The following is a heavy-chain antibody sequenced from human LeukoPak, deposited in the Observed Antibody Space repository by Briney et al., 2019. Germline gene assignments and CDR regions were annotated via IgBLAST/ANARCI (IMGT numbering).Heavy chain of an antibody. D-gene: IGHD1-26*01. CDR1: GFTVSSNY. J-gene: IGHJ3*02. V-gene: IGHV3-53*01. CDR2: IYSEGST. CDR3: ASRSGSYYIHAFDI. Sequence: GGSLRLSCAASGFTVSSNYMSWVRQAPAKGLEWVAVIYSEGSTYYADSVKGRFTISRHNSRNTLYLQMTSLRAEDTAMYYCASRSGSYYIHAFDIWGQGTVVTVSS.